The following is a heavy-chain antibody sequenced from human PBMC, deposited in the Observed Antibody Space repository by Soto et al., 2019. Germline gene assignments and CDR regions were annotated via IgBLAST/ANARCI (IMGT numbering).Heavy chain of an antibody. D-gene: IGHD5-18*01. CDR3: AKGLRGYSYGPPGPSGY. CDR2: SSGSGGST. Sequence: PGGSLRLSCAASGFTFSSCAMSWVRQAPGKGLEWVSASSGSGGSTYYADSVKGRFTISRENSKNTLYLQMNSRRAEDTAVYYCAKGLRGYSYGPPGPSGYWGQGTLVTASS. J-gene: IGHJ4*02. CDR1: GFTFSSCA. V-gene: IGHV3-23*01.